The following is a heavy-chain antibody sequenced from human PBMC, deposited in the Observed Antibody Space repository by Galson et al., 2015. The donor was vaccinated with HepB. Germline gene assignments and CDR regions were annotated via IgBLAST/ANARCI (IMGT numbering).Heavy chain of an antibody. CDR2: INPSGGST. CDR3: ARDVRYYDSSGYSFGDYYGMDV. V-gene: IGHV1-46*01. D-gene: IGHD3-22*01. J-gene: IGHJ6*02. Sequence: SVKVSCKASGYTFTSYYMHWVRQAPGQGLEWMGIINPSGGSTSYAQKFQGRVTMTRDTSTSTVYMELSSLRSEDTAVYYCARDVRYYDSSGYSFGDYYGMDVWGQGTTVTVSS. CDR1: GYTFTSYY.